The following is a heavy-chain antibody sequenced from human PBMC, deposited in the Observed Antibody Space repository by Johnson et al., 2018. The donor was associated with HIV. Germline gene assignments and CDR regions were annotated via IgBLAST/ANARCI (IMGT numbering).Heavy chain of an antibody. J-gene: IGHJ3*02. CDR3: ASSPMRYSSSAYAFDI. V-gene: IGHV3-66*03. Sequence: VQLVESGGGLIQPGGSLRLSCVASGFTVSSNYMNWVRKAPGKGLEWVSVIYSGGSTYYADSVKGRFTISRDNSKNTLYLQMNSLRAEDTAVYYCASSPMRYSSSAYAFDIWGQGTMVTVSS. CDR1: GFTVSSNY. CDR2: IYSGGST. D-gene: IGHD6-6*01.